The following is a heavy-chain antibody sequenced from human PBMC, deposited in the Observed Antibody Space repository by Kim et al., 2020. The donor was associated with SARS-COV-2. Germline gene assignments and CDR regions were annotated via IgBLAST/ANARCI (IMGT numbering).Heavy chain of an antibody. V-gene: IGHV4-4*02. CDR1: GGSISSSNW. CDR2: IYHSGST. Sequence: SETLSLTCAVSGGSISSSNWWSWVRQPPGKGLEWIGEIYHSGSTNYNPSLKSRVTISVDKSKNQFSLKLSSVTAADTAVYYCASAADPAYGSGSYAFDIWGQGTMVTVSS. CDR3: ASAADPAYGSGSYAFDI. D-gene: IGHD3-10*01. J-gene: IGHJ3*02.